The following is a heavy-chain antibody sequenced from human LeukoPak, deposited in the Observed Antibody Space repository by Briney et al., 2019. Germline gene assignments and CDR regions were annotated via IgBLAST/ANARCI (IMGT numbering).Heavy chain of an antibody. Sequence: SETLSLTCTVSGGSISSSSYYWSWIRQPPGKGMEWIGYIYYSGSTNYNPSLKSRVTISVDKSKNQFSLKLSSVTAADTAVYYCARWQYSNYVAYYYYYMDVWGKGTTVTVSS. CDR1: GGSISSSSYY. D-gene: IGHD4-11*01. CDR2: IYYSGST. CDR3: ARWQYSNYVAYYYYYMDV. J-gene: IGHJ6*03. V-gene: IGHV4-61*05.